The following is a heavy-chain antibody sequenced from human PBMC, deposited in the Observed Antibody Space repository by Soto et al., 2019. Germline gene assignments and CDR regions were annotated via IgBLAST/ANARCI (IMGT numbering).Heavy chain of an antibody. CDR1: GFMFRRYA. Sequence: PGGSLTLSCAASGFMFRRYAMHWVRQAPGKGLEWVAGIWYDGSTKYYGDSVKGRYSISRDNSKNMLDLQMNSLRAEDTAVYYCARVASSSSWLIPHFDQWGQGTLVTVSS. CDR2: IWYDGSTK. CDR3: ARVASSSSWLIPHFDQ. J-gene: IGHJ4*02. D-gene: IGHD6-13*01. V-gene: IGHV3-33*01.